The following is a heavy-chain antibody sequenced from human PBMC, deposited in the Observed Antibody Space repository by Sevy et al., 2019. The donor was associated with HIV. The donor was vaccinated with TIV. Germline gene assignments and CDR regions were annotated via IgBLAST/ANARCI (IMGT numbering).Heavy chain of an antibody. CDR1: GGTFSSYA. CDR2: IIPIFGTA. D-gene: IGHD5-12*01. CDR3: ARGSGSKTWFDP. V-gene: IGHV1-69*01. J-gene: IGHJ5*02. Sequence: KVSCKTSGGTFSSYAISWVRQAPGQGLEWMGGIIPIFGTANYAQKFQGRVTITADESTSTAYMDLSSLRSEDTAVYYCARGSGSKTWFDPWGQGTLVTVSS.